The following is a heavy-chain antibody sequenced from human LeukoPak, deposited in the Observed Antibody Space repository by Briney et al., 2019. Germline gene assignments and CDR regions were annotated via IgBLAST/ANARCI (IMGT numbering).Heavy chain of an antibody. Sequence: GGSLRLSCAASGFTFSSYNMNWVRQAPGKGLEWVSSISSSSSYIYFADSVKGRFTISRDNARNSLYLQMNSLRAEDTAVYYCARDPWGYSRRWYRPQNQLLNYFDYWGQGTLVTVSS. J-gene: IGHJ4*02. CDR2: ISSSSSYI. CDR1: GFTFSSYN. V-gene: IGHV3-21*01. D-gene: IGHD6-13*01. CDR3: ARDPWGYSRRWYRPQNQLLNYFDY.